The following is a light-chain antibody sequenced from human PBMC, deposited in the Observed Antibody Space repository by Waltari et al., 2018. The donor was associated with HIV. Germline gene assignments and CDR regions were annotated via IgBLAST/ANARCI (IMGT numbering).Light chain of an antibody. CDR3: QSYDTSLTGWI. CDR2: SDN. CDR1: GSNIGAGYD. V-gene: IGLV1-40*01. J-gene: IGLJ2*01. Sequence: QSVLTQPPSVSGAPGQTVTISCTGSGSNIGAGYDVHWYQQFPGTAPRLLSYSDNNRPSVVPDRFSGSKSGTSASLAISGLRAEDEADYYCQSYDTSLTGWIFGGGTKLTV.